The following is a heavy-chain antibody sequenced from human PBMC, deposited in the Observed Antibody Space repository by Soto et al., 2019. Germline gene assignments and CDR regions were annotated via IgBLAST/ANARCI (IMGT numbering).Heavy chain of an antibody. CDR2: IYTSGST. J-gene: IGHJ2*01. CDR3: ARERGGYDILTGYLNWYFDL. Sequence: PSDTLSLTCIVSGGPITSYHWSWIRQFPGKGLEWIGRIYTSGSTNYNPSLKSRVTMSVDTSKNQFSLKLSSVTAADTAVYYCARERGGYDILTGYLNWYFDLWGRGTLVTVSS. V-gene: IGHV4-4*07. CDR1: GGPITSYH. D-gene: IGHD3-9*01.